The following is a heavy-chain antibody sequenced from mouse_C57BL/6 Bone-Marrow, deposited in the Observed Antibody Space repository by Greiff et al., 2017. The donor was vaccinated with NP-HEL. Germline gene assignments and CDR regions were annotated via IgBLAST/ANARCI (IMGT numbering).Heavy chain of an antibody. CDR2: ISSGGSYT. CDR1: GFTFSSYG. CDR3: ARHVSYGRGDY. V-gene: IGHV5-6*01. J-gene: IGHJ4*01. Sequence: EVQLQESGGDLVKPGGSLKLSCAASGFTFSSYGMSWVRQTPDKRLEWVATISSGGSYTYYLDSVKGRFTISRDNAKNTLYLQMSSLKSEDTAMYYCARHVSYGRGDYWGQGTSVTVSS. D-gene: IGHD1-1*01.